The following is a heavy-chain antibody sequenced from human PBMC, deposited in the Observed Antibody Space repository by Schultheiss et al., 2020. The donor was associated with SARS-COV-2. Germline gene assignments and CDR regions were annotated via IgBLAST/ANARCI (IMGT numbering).Heavy chain of an antibody. D-gene: IGHD3-22*01. V-gene: IGHV1-3*02. J-gene: IGHJ3*02. CDR2: SNAGNGNT. CDR1: GYTFTSYA. CDR3: ARDSLDYYDSTEAFDI. Sequence: ASVKVSCKASGYTFTSYAMHWVRQAPGQRLEWMGWSNAGNGNTKYSQEFQGRVTITRDTSASTAYMELSSLRSEDMAVYYCARDSLDYYDSTEAFDIWGQGTMVTVSS.